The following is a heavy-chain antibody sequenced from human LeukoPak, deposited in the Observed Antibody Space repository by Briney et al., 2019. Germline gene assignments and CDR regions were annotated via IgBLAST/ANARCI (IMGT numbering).Heavy chain of an antibody. V-gene: IGHV4-34*01. CDR2: INHSGST. Sequence: SETLSLTCAVYGGSFSGYYWSWIRQPPGKGLEWIGEINHSGSTSYNPSLKSRVTISVDTSKNQFSLKLSSVTAADTAVYYCARGGVLYYWGQGTLVTVSS. J-gene: IGHJ4*02. D-gene: IGHD3-10*01. CDR3: ARGGVLYY. CDR1: GGSFSGYY.